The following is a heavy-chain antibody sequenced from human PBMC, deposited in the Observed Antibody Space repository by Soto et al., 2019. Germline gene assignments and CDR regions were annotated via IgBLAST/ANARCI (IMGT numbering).Heavy chain of an antibody. V-gene: IGHV4-39*01. Sequence: QLQLQESGPGLVKPSETLSLTCTVSGGSISSSSYYWGWIRQPPGKGLEWIGSIYYSGSTYYNPSLKSRVTISVDTSKNQFSLKLSSVTAADTAVYYCARLSSRSGWYLDYWGQGTLVTVSS. CDR3: ARLSSRSGWYLDY. J-gene: IGHJ4*02. CDR1: GGSISSSSYY. D-gene: IGHD6-19*01. CDR2: IYYSGST.